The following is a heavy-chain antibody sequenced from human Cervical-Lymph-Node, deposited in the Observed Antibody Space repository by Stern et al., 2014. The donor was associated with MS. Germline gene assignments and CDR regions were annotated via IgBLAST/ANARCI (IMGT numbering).Heavy chain of an antibody. CDR2: IITIIGIA. CDR1: GGTFNVYA. V-gene: IGHV1-69*17. Sequence: QVQLVESGAEVKKPGSSVKVSCQASGGTFNVYAINWLRQAPGQGLEWMGGIITIIGIATYAPKFQGRVMITQDQSTRTSSMQLSSLTSNDTAVYYCARDGRHTNNYGLDVWGQGTTVTVSS. J-gene: IGHJ6*02. CDR3: ARDGRHTNNYGLDV.